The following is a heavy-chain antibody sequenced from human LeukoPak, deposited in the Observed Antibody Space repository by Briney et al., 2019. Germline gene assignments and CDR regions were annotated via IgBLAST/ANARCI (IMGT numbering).Heavy chain of an antibody. CDR1: GGTFSSYA. CDR2: IIPIFGTA. Sequence: SVKVSCKASGGTFSSYAISWVRQAPGQGLEWMGGIIPIFGTANYAQKFQGRVTITADESTSTAYMELSSLRSEDTAVYYCARQPRSHYDILTGYYNWFDPWGQGTLVTVSS. V-gene: IGHV1-69*13. J-gene: IGHJ5*02. D-gene: IGHD3-9*01. CDR3: ARQPRSHYDILTGYYNWFDP.